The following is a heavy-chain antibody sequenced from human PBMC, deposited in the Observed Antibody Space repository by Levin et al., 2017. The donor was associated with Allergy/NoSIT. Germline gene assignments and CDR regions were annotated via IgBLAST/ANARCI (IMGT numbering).Heavy chain of an antibody. D-gene: IGHD2-2*01. J-gene: IGHJ4*02. V-gene: IGHV4-39*02. CDR1: GGSISSSSYY. Sequence: SETLSLTCTVSGGSISSSSYYWGWIRQPPGKGLEWIGSIYYSGSTYYNPSLKSRVTISVDTSKNQFSLKLSSVTAADTAVYYCAKEMTRVIPVFDYWGQGTLVTVSS. CDR2: IYYSGST. CDR3: AKEMTRVIPVFDY.